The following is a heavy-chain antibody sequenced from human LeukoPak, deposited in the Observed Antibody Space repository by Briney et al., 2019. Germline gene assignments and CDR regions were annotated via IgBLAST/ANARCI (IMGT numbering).Heavy chain of an antibody. Sequence: ASVTVSCKASGYTFSDYGISWLRQAPGQGLEWMGWINGYNGYTNYGQNFQGRVTVTTDTSTNTAYMELRSLRYDDTAIYYCARDGGTYYYFDHWGQGTLVTVSS. V-gene: IGHV1-18*01. CDR3: ARDGGTYYYFDH. CDR2: INGYNGYT. CDR1: GYTFSDYG. D-gene: IGHD1-26*01. J-gene: IGHJ4*02.